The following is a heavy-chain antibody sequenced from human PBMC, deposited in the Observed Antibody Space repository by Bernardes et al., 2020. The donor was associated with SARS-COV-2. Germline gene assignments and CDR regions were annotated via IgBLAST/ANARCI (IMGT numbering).Heavy chain of an antibody. CDR2: IKKDGSET. J-gene: IGHJ4*02. V-gene: IGHV3-7*01. Sequence: GGSLRLSCAASGFTFSSYWMRWVRQAPGKGLEWVSNIKKDGSETYYVDSVKGRFTISRDNAKNSLYLQMNSLRAEDTAVYYCARGPDSSSRSGYWGQGTLLTVSS. CDR3: ARGPDSSSRSGY. D-gene: IGHD6-6*01. CDR1: GFTFSSYW.